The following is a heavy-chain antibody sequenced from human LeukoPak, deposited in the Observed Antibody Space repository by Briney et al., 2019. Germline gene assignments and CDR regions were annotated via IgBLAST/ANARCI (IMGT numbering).Heavy chain of an antibody. Sequence: SETLSLTCAVYGGSFSGYYWSWIRQPPGKGLEWIGEINHSGSTNYNPSLKSRVTISVDTSKNQFSLKLSSVTAADTALYYCASTSGCSGGSCYPTWLDPWGQGTLVTVSS. V-gene: IGHV4-34*01. J-gene: IGHJ5*02. D-gene: IGHD2-15*01. CDR1: GGSFSGYY. CDR3: ASTSGCSGGSCYPTWLDP. CDR2: INHSGST.